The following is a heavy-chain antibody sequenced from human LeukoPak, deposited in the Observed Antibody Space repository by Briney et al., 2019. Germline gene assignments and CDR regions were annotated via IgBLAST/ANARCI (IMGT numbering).Heavy chain of an antibody. D-gene: IGHD3-16*02. Sequence: GGSLRLSCAASGFTVNNYAMSWVRQGPGKGLEWVSTISGSGDNTYYADSVRDRFTISRDNSKNTLYLQMGSLRAEDTAVYYCTKDHSEYVWGSYRRDDYWGQGTLVTVSS. CDR1: GFTVNNYA. CDR2: ISGSGDNT. V-gene: IGHV3-23*01. CDR3: TKDHSEYVWGSYRRDDY. J-gene: IGHJ4*02.